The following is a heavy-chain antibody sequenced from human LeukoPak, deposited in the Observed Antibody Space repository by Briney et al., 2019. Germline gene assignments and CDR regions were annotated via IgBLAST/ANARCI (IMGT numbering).Heavy chain of an antibody. J-gene: IGHJ4*02. V-gene: IGHV1-18*01. CDR3: ARAVRGYSYAYLPY. Sequence: ASVKVSCKASGYTFSSYGISWVRQAPGQGLERMGWISAYDGNTDYAQNLQGRVTMTTDTSTSTAYTELRSLRSDDTAVYYCARAVRGYSYAYLPYWGQGTLVTVSS. CDR1: GYTFSSYG. D-gene: IGHD5-18*01. CDR2: ISAYDGNT.